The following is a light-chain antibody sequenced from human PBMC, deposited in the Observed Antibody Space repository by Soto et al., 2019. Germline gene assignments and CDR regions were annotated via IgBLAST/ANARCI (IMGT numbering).Light chain of an antibody. Sequence: QSVLTQPASVSGSPGQSITISCTGTSSDVGGYNYVSWYQQHPGKAPKLMIYDVSNRPSGVSNRFSGSKSGNTASLTISGLQAEDEADYYCSSYTSSSTYVFRTGNKVPVL. J-gene: IGLJ1*01. CDR2: DVS. V-gene: IGLV2-14*01. CDR1: SSDVGGYNY. CDR3: SSYTSSSTYV.